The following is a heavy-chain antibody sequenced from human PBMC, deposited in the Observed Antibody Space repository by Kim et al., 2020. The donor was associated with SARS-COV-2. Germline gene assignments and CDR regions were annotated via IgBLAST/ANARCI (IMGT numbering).Heavy chain of an antibody. CDR3: ARDMRLLWFGELWGRGNPSDY. CDR1: GFTFSSYW. V-gene: IGHV3-7*01. CDR2: IKQDGSEK. D-gene: IGHD3-10*01. Sequence: GGSLRLSCAASGFTFSSYWMSWVRQAPGKGLEWVANIKQDGSEKYYVDSVKGRFTISRDNAKNSLYLQMNSLRAEDTAVYYCARDMRLLWFGELWGRGNPSDYWGQGTLVTVSS. J-gene: IGHJ4*02.